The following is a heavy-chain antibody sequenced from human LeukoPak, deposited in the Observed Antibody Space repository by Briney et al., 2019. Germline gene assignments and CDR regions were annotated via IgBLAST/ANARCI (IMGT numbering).Heavy chain of an antibody. Sequence: GRSLRLSCAASGFTFSSYGMHWVRQAPGKGLEWVAVISYDGSNKYYADSVKGRFTISRDNSKNTLYLQMNSLRAEDTAVYYCASLVVTEDYFDYWGQGTLVTVSS. CDR2: ISYDGSNK. V-gene: IGHV3-30*03. D-gene: IGHD2-21*02. CDR3: ASLVVTEDYFDY. J-gene: IGHJ4*02. CDR1: GFTFSSYG.